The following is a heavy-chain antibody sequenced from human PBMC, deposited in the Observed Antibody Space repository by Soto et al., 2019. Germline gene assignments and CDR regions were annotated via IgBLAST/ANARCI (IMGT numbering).Heavy chain of an antibody. V-gene: IGHV3-49*01. CDR2: IRSKAYGGTT. CDR3: TRAIKYDFWSGAPFDI. D-gene: IGHD3-3*01. CDR1: GFTLGDYA. J-gene: IGHJ3*02. Sequence: PGWSLRLSCTASGFTLGDYAMSWFRQAPGKGLEWVGFIRSKAYGGTTEYAASVKGRFTISRDGSKSIAYLQMNSLKTEDTAVYYCTRAIKYDFWSGAPFDIWGQGTMVTVSS.